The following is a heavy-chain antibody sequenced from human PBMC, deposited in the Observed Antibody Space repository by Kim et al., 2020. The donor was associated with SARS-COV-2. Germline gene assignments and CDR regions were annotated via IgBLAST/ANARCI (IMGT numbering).Heavy chain of an antibody. V-gene: IGHV4-34*01. Sequence: PLHKSLVTIALATSKNQFSLQLSSVTAADTAVYYCARKPPGSGKAYYFDYWGQGTLVTVSS. CDR3: ARKPPGSGKAYYFDY. J-gene: IGHJ4*02.